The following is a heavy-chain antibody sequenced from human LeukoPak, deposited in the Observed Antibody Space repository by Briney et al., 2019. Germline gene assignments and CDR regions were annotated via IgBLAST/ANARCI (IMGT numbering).Heavy chain of an antibody. CDR1: GFTFSSYS. CDR3: AREGVLEWLLPDY. Sequence: GGSLRLSCAASGFTFSSYSMNWVRQPPGKGLEWVSYISSSSSTIYYADSVKGQFTISRDNAKNSLYLQMNSLRAEDTAVYYCAREGVLEWLLPDYWGQGTLVTVSS. D-gene: IGHD3-3*01. CDR2: ISSSSSTI. V-gene: IGHV3-48*01. J-gene: IGHJ4*02.